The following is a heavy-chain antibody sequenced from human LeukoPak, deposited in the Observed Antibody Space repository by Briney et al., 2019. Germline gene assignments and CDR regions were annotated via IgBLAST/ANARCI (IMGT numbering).Heavy chain of an antibody. CDR2: INPNSGGT. V-gene: IGHV1-2*02. J-gene: IGHJ5*02. CDR1: GYTFTGYY. Sequence: ASVKVSCKASGYTFTGYYMHWVRQAPGQGLEWMGWINPNSGGTNYAQKFQGRVTMTRDTSISTAHMELSRLRSDDTAVYYCARGGSTGTTFWDWFDPWGQGTLVTVSS. D-gene: IGHD1-7*01. CDR3: ARGGSTGTTFWDWFDP.